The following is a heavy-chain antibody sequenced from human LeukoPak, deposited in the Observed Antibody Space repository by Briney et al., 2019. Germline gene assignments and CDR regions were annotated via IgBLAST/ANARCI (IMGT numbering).Heavy chain of an antibody. D-gene: IGHD1-26*01. CDR3: ACGSRWFDP. CDR1: GFIFSSYA. V-gene: IGHV3-30-3*01. Sequence: GGSLRLSCEATGFIFSSYAMHWVRQAPGKGLEWLTVISDDGSNTYYADSVKGRFTISRDNSKNTLYLQMNSLRAEDTAVYYCACGSRWFDPWGQGTLVTVSS. J-gene: IGHJ5*02. CDR2: ISDDGSNT.